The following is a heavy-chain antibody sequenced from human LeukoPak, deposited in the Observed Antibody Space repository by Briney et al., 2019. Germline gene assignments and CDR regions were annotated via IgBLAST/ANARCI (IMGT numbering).Heavy chain of an antibody. CDR1: GFTFSSYS. Sequence: GGSLRLCCAASGFTFSSYSMNWVRQAPGKGLEWVSYISSSSSTIYYADSVKGRFTISRDNAKNSLYLQMNSLRAEDTAVYYCARDPVYYDSSGFDYWGQGTLVTVSS. J-gene: IGHJ4*02. CDR2: ISSSSSTI. CDR3: ARDPVYYDSSGFDY. D-gene: IGHD3-22*01. V-gene: IGHV3-48*01.